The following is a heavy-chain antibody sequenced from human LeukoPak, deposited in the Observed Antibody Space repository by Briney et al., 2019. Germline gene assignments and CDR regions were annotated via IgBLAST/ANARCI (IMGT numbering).Heavy chain of an antibody. Sequence: ASVKVSCKASGGTFSSYAISWVRQAPGQGLEWMGRIIPILGIANYAQKFQGRVTITADKSTSTAYMELSSLRSEDTAVYYCARDGDSSSSTYYDFWSGYYTGDYWGQGTLVTVSS. J-gene: IGHJ4*02. CDR1: GGTFSSYA. D-gene: IGHD3-3*01. CDR2: IIPILGIA. V-gene: IGHV1-69*04. CDR3: ARDGDSSSSTYYDFWSGYYTGDY.